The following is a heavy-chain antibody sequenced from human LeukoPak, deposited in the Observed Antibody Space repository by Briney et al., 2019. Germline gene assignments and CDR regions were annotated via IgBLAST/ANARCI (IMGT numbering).Heavy chain of an antibody. CDR3: VREGSGYDWSPGTFDY. CDR2: ISSSSSYI. V-gene: IGHV3-21*01. J-gene: IGHJ4*02. CDR1: GFTFSSYS. Sequence: GGSLRLSCAASGFTFSSYSMNWVRQAPGKGLEWVSSISSSSSYIYYADSVKGRFTISRDNAKNSLYLQMNSLRAEDTAVYYCVREGSGYDWSPGTFDYWGQGTLVTVSS. D-gene: IGHD5-12*01.